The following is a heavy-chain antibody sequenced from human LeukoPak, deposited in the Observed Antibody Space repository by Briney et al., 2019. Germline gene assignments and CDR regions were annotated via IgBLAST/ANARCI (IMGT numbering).Heavy chain of an antibody. V-gene: IGHV3-74*01. CDR3: AKGAWAADGPMGKNFAS. D-gene: IGHD6-13*01. Sequence: GGSLRLSCAASGFTFSSYWMHWVRQAPGKGLVWVSRINSDGSSTSYADSVKGRFTISRDNAKNTLYLQMNSLKTEDTSIYFCAKGAWAADGPMGKNFASWGQGTLVTVSS. CDR1: GFTFSSYW. J-gene: IGHJ4*02. CDR2: INSDGSST.